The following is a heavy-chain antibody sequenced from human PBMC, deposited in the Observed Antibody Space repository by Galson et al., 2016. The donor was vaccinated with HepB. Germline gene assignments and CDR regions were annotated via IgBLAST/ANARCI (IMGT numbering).Heavy chain of an antibody. D-gene: IGHD4-17*01. Sequence: SLRLSCAVSGFSFKYYAMSWVRQAPGKGLKWVSAIRGSGDDTYYSDSVKGRFTISRDNSKNTLDLQMTSLRAEDTALYYCARDRQNLRVLDYWGQGTLVTVSS. V-gene: IGHV3-23*01. CDR2: IRGSGDDT. J-gene: IGHJ4*02. CDR3: ARDRQNLRVLDY. CDR1: GFSFKYYA.